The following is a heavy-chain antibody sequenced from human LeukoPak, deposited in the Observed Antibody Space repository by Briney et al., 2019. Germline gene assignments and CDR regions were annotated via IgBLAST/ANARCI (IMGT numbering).Heavy chain of an antibody. J-gene: IGHJ3*02. CDR1: GGSFSGYY. D-gene: IGHD4-17*01. CDR3: ARGRLDGDYKTNLLVFEI. Sequence: PSETLSLTCAVYGGSFSGYYWSWIRQPPGKGLEWIGEINHSGSTNYNPSLKSRVTISVDTSKNQFSLKLSSVTAADTAVYYCARGRLDGDYKTNLLVFEIWGQGTMVTVSS. V-gene: IGHV4-34*01. CDR2: INHSGST.